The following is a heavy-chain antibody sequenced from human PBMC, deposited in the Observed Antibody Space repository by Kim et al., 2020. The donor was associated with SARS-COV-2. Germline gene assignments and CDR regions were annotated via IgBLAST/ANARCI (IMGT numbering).Heavy chain of an antibody. D-gene: IGHD6-19*01. CDR2: INAGNGNT. Sequence: ASVKVSCKASGYTFTSYAMHWVRQAPGQRLEWMGWINAGNGNTKYSQKFQGRVTITRDTSASTAYMELSSLRSEDTAVYYCARDIYASGWYLTDYYGMDVWGQGTTVTVSS. CDR1: GYTFTSYA. V-gene: IGHV1-3*01. CDR3: ARDIYASGWYLTDYYGMDV. J-gene: IGHJ6*02.